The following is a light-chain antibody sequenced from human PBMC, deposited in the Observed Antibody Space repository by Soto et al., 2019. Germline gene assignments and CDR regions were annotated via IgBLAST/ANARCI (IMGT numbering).Light chain of an antibody. CDR1: NSDVGAYSY. J-gene: IGLJ1*01. Sequence: SVLTQPASVSGSPGQSITISCTGTNSDVGAYSYVSWYQQYPGKAPKLLIYDVGARPSGISDRFSGSKSGNTASLTISGLQAEDEADYYCSSYTSSILYVFGTGTKVTVL. CDR3: SSYTSSILYV. CDR2: DVG. V-gene: IGLV2-14*03.